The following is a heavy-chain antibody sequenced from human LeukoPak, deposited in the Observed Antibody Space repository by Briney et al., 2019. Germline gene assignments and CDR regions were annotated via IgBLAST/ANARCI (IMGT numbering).Heavy chain of an antibody. CDR1: GFTFSYHG. Sequence: PGGSLRLSCVASGFTFSYHGLHWVRQAPGKGLEWLATISFDAITTYYADSVRGRFTISRDNSNNTLYLQMNSLRDKDTGVYYCAKDLHSGSPLDYWGQGTLVTVSS. CDR2: ISFDAITT. CDR3: AKDLHSGSPLDY. D-gene: IGHD1-26*01. V-gene: IGHV3-33*05. J-gene: IGHJ4*02.